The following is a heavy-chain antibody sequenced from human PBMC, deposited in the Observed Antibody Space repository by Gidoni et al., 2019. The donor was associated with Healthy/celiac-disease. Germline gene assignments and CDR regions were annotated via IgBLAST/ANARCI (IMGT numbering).Heavy chain of an antibody. J-gene: IGHJ4*02. D-gene: IGHD6-19*01. CDR2: INHSGST. CDR3: ARGPPYIAVAGTPFDY. V-gene: IGHV4-34*01. CDR1: GGSFSGYY. Sequence: QVQLQQWGAGLLKPSETLSLTCAVYGGSFSGYYWSWIRQPPGKGLEWIGEINHSGSTNYNPSLKSRVTISVDTSKNQFSLKLSSVTAADTAVYYCARGPPYIAVAGTPFDYWGQGTLVTVSS.